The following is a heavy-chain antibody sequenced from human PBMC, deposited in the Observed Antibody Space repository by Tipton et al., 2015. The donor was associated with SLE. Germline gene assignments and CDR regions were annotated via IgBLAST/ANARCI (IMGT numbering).Heavy chain of an antibody. CDR1: GFTFSDYY. Sequence: LSLTCAASGFTFSDYYMSWIRQAPGKGLEWVSYISSSGSTISYTDSVKGRFTISRDNTKNSLFLQMNSLRAEDTAVYYCARHSSSSGYYYYMDVWGKGTTVTVSS. J-gene: IGHJ6*03. CDR3: ARHSSSSGYYYYMDV. V-gene: IGHV3-11*01. CDR2: ISSSGSTI. D-gene: IGHD6-6*01.